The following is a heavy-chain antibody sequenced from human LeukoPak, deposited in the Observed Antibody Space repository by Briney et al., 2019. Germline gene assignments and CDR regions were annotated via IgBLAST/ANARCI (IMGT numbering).Heavy chain of an antibody. V-gene: IGHV3-21*01. CDR3: ARDQYGSGSYSRLDY. CDR2: ISSSSHYI. D-gene: IGHD3-10*01. J-gene: IGHJ4*02. CDR1: GFTFSTYS. Sequence: GESLRLSCAAPGFTFSTYSMNWVRQAPGKGLEWVSSISSSSHYIYYADSVKGRFTISRDNAKNSLYLQMNSLRAEDTAAYYCARDQYGSGSYSRLDYWGQGTLVTVSS.